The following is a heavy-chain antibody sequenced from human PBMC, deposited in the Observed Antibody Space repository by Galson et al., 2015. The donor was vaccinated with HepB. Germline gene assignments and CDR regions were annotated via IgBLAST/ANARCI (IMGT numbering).Heavy chain of an antibody. CDR3: AKDPVYYYGSGSYSVFDY. CDR1: GFTFSTHA. D-gene: IGHD3-10*01. Sequence: SLRLSCAASGFTFSTHAMSWVRQAPGKGLEWVSTSASGGGTFYADSVKGRFTISRDNSKNTLYLQMNSLRAEDTAVYYCAKDPVYYYGSGSYSVFDYWGQGTLVTVSS. CDR2: SASGGGT. J-gene: IGHJ4*02. V-gene: IGHV3-23*01.